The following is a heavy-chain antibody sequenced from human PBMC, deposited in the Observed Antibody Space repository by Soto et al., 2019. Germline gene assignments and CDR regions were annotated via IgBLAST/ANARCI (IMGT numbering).Heavy chain of an antibody. CDR1: GGTFSVYT. D-gene: IGHD4-17*01. CDR2: IVPILGIP. CDR3: AAWYGEQSY. V-gene: IGHV1-69*02. Sequence: QVHLVQSGAEVKKPGSSVKVSCKASGGTFSVYTINWVRQAPGQGLEWMGRIVPILGIPKYAQKFQSRVTITADKPTATPYTELSSLRSEDTAVYYCAAWYGEQSYWGQGTLVTVSS. J-gene: IGHJ4*02.